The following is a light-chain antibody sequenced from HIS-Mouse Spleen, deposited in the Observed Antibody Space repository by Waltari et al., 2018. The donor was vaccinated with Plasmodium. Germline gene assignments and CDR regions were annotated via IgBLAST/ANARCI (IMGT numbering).Light chain of an antibody. CDR1: SSDVGSYNL. V-gene: IGLV2-23*01. Sequence: QSALTQPASVSGSPGQSITISCTGTSSDVGSYNLVSWYQQHPGKAPKLMMYEGSKRPSGGSNRFSGSKSGNTASLTISGLQAEDEADYYCCSYAGSRMVFGGGTKLTVL. J-gene: IGLJ2*01. CDR3: CSYAGSRMV. CDR2: EGS.